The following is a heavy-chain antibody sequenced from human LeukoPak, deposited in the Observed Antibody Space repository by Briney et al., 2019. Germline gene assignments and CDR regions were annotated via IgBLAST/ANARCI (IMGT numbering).Heavy chain of an antibody. D-gene: IGHD3-22*01. Sequence: GGSLRLSCAASGFTFSTYAMTWVRQGPGKGLEWVANIKQDGSEKYYVDSVRGRFTISRDNAKNSLYLQMNSLRAEDTAVYYCARDLKLAYYYDSSGYYSHYWGQGTLVTVSS. CDR3: ARDLKLAYYYDSSGYYSHY. CDR1: GFTFSTYA. V-gene: IGHV3-7*01. J-gene: IGHJ4*02. CDR2: IKQDGSEK.